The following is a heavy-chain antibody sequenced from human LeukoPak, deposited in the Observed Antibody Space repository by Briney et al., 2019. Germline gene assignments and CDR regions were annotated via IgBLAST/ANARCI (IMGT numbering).Heavy chain of an antibody. D-gene: IGHD6-13*01. J-gene: IGHJ4*02. CDR1: GFTFSSYA. CDR3: ARDLLYSSLDY. Sequence: GGSLRLSRAASGFTFSSYAMHWVRQAPGKGLEWVAVISYDGSNKYYADSVKGRFTISRDNSKNTLYLQMNSLRAEDTAVYYCARDLLYSSLDYWGQGTLVTVSS. V-gene: IGHV3-30*04. CDR2: ISYDGSNK.